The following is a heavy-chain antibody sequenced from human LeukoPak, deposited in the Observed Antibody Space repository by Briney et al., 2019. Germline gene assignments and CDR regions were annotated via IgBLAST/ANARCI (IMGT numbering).Heavy chain of an antibody. CDR1: GFTVSSNY. CDR3: ASKDPYDSRAYLLDY. V-gene: IGHV3-66*01. J-gene: IGHJ4*02. D-gene: IGHD3-22*01. CDR2: IYSGGST. Sequence: PGGSLRLSCAASGFTVSSNYMSWVRQAPGKGLEWVSIIYSGGSTYYADSVKGRFTISRENTKKTLYVQMKSLGAEDTAVYYCASKDPYDSRAYLLDYWGQGTLVTVSS.